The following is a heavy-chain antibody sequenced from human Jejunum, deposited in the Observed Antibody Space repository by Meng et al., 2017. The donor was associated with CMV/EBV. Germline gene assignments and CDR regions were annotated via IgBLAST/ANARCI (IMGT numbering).Heavy chain of an antibody. V-gene: IGHV3-21*01. CDR3: ANQMPWNYYYGMEF. Sequence: EFSFSSFNMNWVRQAPGKGLEWVASISSTSSYIYYADSLKGRFAISRDNAKNSLFLQISSLRAEDTAVYYCANQMPWNYYYGMEFWGQGTAVTVSS. D-gene: IGHD2-2*01. J-gene: IGHJ6*02. CDR1: EFSFSSFN. CDR2: ISSTSSYI.